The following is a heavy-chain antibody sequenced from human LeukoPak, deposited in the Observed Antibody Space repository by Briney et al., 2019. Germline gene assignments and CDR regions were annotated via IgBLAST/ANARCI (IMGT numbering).Heavy chain of an antibody. CDR2: IKQDGSEK. V-gene: IGHV3-7*01. CDR1: EFTFSSYW. D-gene: IGHD5-12*01. Sequence: GGSLRLSCAASEFTFSSYWMSWVRQAPGKGLEWVANIKQDGSEKYYVDSVKGRFTISRDNARNSLYLQMNSLRAEDTAVYYCARSRHSGFKHDAYDMWGQGTMVTVPS. J-gene: IGHJ3*02. CDR3: ARSRHSGFKHDAYDM.